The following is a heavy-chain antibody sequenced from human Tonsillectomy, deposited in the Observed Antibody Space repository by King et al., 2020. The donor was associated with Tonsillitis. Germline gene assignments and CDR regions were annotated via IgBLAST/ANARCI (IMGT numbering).Heavy chain of an antibody. CDR1: GFTVSSNY. CDR2: IYSGGDT. Sequence: VQLVESGGGLVQPGGSLRLSCAASGFTVSSNYMSWVRQAPGKGLEWVSVIYSGGDTYYADSVKGRFTISRDNSKNKLYLQMNSLRAEDTAMYYCATANYYDCSTYYRSAFDIWGQGTMVTVSS. CDR3: ATANYYDCSTYYRSAFDI. V-gene: IGHV3-66*01. J-gene: IGHJ3*02. D-gene: IGHD3-22*01.